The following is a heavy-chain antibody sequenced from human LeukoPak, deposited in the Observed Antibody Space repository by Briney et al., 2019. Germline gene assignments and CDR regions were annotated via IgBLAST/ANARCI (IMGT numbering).Heavy chain of an antibody. CDR3: VKDVGGSYAFDY. D-gene: IGHD1-26*01. CDR2: INDNGGRT. V-gene: IGHV3-64D*09. CDR1: GFTFSRYA. J-gene: IGHJ4*02. Sequence: GRSLRLSCAASGFTFSRYAMHWVRQAPGKGLEYVSGINDNGGRTHYGDSVKGRFSISRDNSKNTLHLQMSTLRAEDTALYYCVKDVGGSYAFDYWGQGILVTVAS.